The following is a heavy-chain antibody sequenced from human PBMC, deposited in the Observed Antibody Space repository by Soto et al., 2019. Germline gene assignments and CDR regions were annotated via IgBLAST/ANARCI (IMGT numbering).Heavy chain of an antibody. CDR1: GFTFNAAW. CDR3: TTGLAAAGTNY. J-gene: IGHJ4*02. Sequence: SGGSLRLSCAASGFTFNAAWMSWVRQAPGKGLEWVGRIKSKTDGGTTDFAAPVKGRFTISRDDSKNTVYLQMNSLKIEDTAVYYCTTGLAAAGTNYRGQGTLVTVSS. CDR2: IKSKTDGGTT. V-gene: IGHV3-15*01. D-gene: IGHD6-13*01.